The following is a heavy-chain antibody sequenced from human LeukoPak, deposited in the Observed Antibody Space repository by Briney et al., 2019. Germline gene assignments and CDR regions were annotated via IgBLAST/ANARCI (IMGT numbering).Heavy chain of an antibody. J-gene: IGHJ4*02. CDR1: GFTFSSYSMN. Sequence: GSLRLSCAASGFTFSSYSMNWVRQPLGKGLEWIGSIYYSGSTYYNPSLKSRVTISVDTSKNQFSLKLSSVTAADTAVYYCARHDEWFVDYWGQGTLVTVSS. V-gene: IGHV4-39*01. CDR2: IYYSGST. D-gene: IGHD3-3*01. CDR3: ARHDEWFVDY.